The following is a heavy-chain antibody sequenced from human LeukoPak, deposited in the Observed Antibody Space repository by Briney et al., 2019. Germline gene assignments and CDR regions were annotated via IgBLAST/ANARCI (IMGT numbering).Heavy chain of an antibody. Sequence: PGRSLRLSCAASGFPFSNYGMHWVRQAPGKGLEGGAVISSDGIDKYYADSVKGRFTISRDNSKNTLYLQMSSLRAEDTAVYYCAKDKGREGDYWGQGNLVTVSS. CDR2: ISSDGIDK. CDR1: GFPFSNYG. V-gene: IGHV3-30*18. CDR3: AKDKGREGDY. J-gene: IGHJ4*02.